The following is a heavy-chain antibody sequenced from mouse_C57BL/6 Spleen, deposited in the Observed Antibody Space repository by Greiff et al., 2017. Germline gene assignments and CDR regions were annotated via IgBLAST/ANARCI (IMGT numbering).Heavy chain of an antibody. CDR1: GFTFSDHG. CDR3: PRRLLQYYAMDY. D-gene: IGHD1-1*01. J-gene: IGHJ4*01. V-gene: IGHV5-17*03. CDR2: ISSGSSTI. Sequence: EVMVVESGGGLVKPGGSLKLSCAANGFTFSDHGMYWVRQAPEKGLEWVAYISSGSSTIYYADTVKGRFIISRDNAKKTLYLQMTSLKSEDTAICYSPRRLLQYYAMDYWGQGTSVTVSS.